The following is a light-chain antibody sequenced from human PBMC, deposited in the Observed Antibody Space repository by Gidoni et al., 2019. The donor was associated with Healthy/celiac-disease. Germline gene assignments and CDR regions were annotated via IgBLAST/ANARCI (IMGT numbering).Light chain of an antibody. CDR1: QSVSSSY. J-gene: IGKJ1*01. V-gene: IGKV3-20*01. Sequence: EIVLTQSPGTLSLSPGERATLSCRASQSVSSSYLAWYQQKPGQAPRLLIYGASSRATGIPDRFSGRGSGTDFPLTISRLEPEDFAVYYCQQYGSSLWTFGQGTKVDIK. CDR2: GAS. CDR3: QQYGSSLWT.